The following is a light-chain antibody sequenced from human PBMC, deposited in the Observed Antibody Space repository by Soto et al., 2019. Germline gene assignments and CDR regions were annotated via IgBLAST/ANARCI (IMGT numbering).Light chain of an antibody. CDR2: GAS. Sequence: EVVLRQSPATLSLSPGERATLSCRANQSVSANYLAWYQQKPGQAPRLLIYGASSRATAIPDRFSGSGSGTDFTLTISRLEPEDFAVFYCHQYGSSPFTFGPGTKVDIK. CDR3: HQYGSSPFT. CDR1: QSVSANY. V-gene: IGKV3-20*01. J-gene: IGKJ3*01.